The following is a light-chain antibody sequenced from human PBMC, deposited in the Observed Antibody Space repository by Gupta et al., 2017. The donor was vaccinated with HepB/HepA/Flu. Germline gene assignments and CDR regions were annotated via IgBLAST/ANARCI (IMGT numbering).Light chain of an antibody. Sequence: HSVLTQPPPVSGAPGQRVTISCTGSSSNIGAGYDVHWYQQLPGTAPKLLIYGNSSRPSGVPDRFSGSKSGTSASLAITGLQAEDEADYYCPSYDSSLSGSVFGGGTKLTVL. CDR2: GNS. J-gene: IGLJ2*01. CDR1: SSNIGAGYD. CDR3: PSYDSSLSGSV. V-gene: IGLV1-40*01.